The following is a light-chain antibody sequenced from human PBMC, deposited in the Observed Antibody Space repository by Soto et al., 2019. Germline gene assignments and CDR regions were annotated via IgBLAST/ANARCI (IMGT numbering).Light chain of an antibody. J-gene: IGLJ1*01. CDR1: SSDIGHYDY. CDR3: CSLTTSHTYV. V-gene: IGLV2-14*03. CDR2: HVT. Sequence: ALTQPASVSGSPGQSITISCTGTSSDIGHYDYVSWYQQHPGKAPKLMIYHVTYRPSRVSNRYSGSKSGNSASLTISGLQADDEADYYCCSLTTSHTYVFGSGTKVTVL.